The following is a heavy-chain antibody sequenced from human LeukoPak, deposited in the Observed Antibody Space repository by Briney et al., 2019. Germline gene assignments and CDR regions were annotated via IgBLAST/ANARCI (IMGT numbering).Heavy chain of an antibody. CDR2: MNPNSGNT. CDR1: GYTFTSYD. J-gene: IGHJ4*02. Sequence: ASVKVSCKASGYTFTSYDINWVRQATGQGLEWMGWMNPNSGNTGYAQKFQGRVTMTRNTSISTAYMELSSLRSEDTAAYYCASTLGYCSGGSCSDYWGQGTLVTVSS. D-gene: IGHD2-15*01. V-gene: IGHV1-8*01. CDR3: ASTLGYCSGGSCSDY.